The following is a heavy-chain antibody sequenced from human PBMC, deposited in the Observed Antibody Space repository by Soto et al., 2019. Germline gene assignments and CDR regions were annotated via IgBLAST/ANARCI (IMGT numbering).Heavy chain of an antibody. CDR2: IIPIFGTA. D-gene: IGHD1-26*01. CDR3: ASSYRGTLKAGWFDP. CDR1: GGTFSSYA. V-gene: IGHV1-69*12. Sequence: QVQLVQSGAEVKKPGSSVKVSCKASGGTFSSYAISWVRQAPGQGLEWMGGIIPIFGTANYAQKFQGRVTITAGESTSTAYRELSSLRSEDTAVYYCASSYRGTLKAGWFDPWGQGTLVTVSS. J-gene: IGHJ5*02.